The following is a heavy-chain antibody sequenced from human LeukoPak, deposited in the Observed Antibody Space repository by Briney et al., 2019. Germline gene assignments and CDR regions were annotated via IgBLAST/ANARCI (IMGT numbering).Heavy chain of an antibody. Sequence: SETLSLTCAVYGGSFSGYYWSWIRQPPGKGLEWIGEINHSGSTKYNPSPKSRVTISVETSKNQFSLKLSSVTAADTAVYYCARGGMGGDYFDYWGQGTLVTVSS. CDR1: GGSFSGYY. D-gene: IGHD3-16*01. CDR3: ARGGMGGDYFDY. V-gene: IGHV4-34*01. CDR2: INHSGST. J-gene: IGHJ4*02.